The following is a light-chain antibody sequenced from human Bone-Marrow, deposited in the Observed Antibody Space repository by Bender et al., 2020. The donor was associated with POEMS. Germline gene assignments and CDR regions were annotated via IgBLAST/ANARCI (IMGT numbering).Light chain of an antibody. CDR1: NTNIGIGFD. Sequence: QSVLTQPPSVSGAPGQRVTISCTGSNTNIGIGFDVNWYQVLPGTAPRLLIYANINRPSGVPDRFSGSNSGNTATLTISGTQAMDEADYYCQAWDSSHVVFGGGTKLTVL. V-gene: IGLV1-40*01. J-gene: IGLJ2*01. CDR3: QAWDSSHVV. CDR2: ANI.